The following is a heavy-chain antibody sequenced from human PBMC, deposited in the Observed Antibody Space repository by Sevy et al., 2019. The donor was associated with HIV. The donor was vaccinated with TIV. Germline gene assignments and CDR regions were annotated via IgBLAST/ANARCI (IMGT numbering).Heavy chain of an antibody. CDR3: ARDEISYYYDSSGMGFDY. V-gene: IGHV3-7*03. CDR1: GFTFSSYW. J-gene: IGHJ4*02. Sequence: GGSLRLSCAASGFTFSSYWMSWVRQAPGKGLEWVANIKQDGSEKYYVDSVKGRFTISSDNAKNSLYLQMNSLRAEDTAVYYCARDEISYYYDSSGMGFDYWGQGTLVTVSS. CDR2: IKQDGSEK. D-gene: IGHD3-22*01.